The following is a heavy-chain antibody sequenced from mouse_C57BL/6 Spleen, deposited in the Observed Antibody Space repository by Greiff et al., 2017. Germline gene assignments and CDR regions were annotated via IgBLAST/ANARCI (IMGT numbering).Heavy chain of an antibody. J-gene: IGHJ1*03. Sequence: QVHVKQPGAELVKPGASVKLSCKASGYTFTSYWMQWVKQRPGQGLEWIGEIDPSDSYTNYNQKFKGKATLTVDTSSSTAYMQLSSLTSEDSAVYYCARRGGLRRYFDVWGTGTTVTVSS. CDR2: IDPSDSYT. CDR3: ARRGGLRRYFDV. V-gene: IGHV1-50*01. D-gene: IGHD2-4*01. CDR1: GYTFTSYW.